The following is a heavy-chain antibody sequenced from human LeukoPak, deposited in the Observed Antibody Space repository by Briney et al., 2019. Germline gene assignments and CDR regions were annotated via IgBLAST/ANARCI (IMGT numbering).Heavy chain of an antibody. Sequence: GGSLRLSCAAPGFSFSSNWMGWVRQAPGKGLEWVAHIKRDGSQKYYLDSVKGWFTISRDNAKNSLYLQMNSLRVEDTAVYYCARLGLEVGGPNWFDPWGQGTLVTVSS. CDR2: IKRDGSQK. J-gene: IGHJ5*02. CDR3: ARLGLEVGGPNWFDP. D-gene: IGHD1-1*01. V-gene: IGHV3-7*01. CDR1: GFSFSSNW.